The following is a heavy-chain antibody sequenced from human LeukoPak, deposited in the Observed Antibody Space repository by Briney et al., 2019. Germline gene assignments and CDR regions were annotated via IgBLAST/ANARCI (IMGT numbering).Heavy chain of an antibody. J-gene: IGHJ4*02. CDR2: ISAYNGNT. CDR3: ARDPAVYSSGWYGAPDY. CDR1: GYTFTSYG. V-gene: IGHV1-18*01. D-gene: IGHD6-19*01. Sequence: ASVKVSCKASGYTFTSYGISWVRQAPGQGLEWMGWISAYNGNTNYAQKPQGRVTMTTDTSTSTAYMELSSLRSEDTAVYYCARDPAVYSSGWYGAPDYWGQGTLVTVSS.